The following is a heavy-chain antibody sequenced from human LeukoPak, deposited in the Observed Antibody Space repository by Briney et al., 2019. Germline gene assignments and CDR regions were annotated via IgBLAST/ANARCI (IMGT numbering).Heavy chain of an antibody. CDR3: ARDPPPAAHYGMDV. CDR2: ISAYNGNT. CDR1: GYTFTSYG. D-gene: IGHD6-6*01. Sequence: ASVKVSCKASGYTFTSYGISWVRQAPGQGLEWMGWISAYNGNTNYAQKLQGRVTMTTDTSTSTAYMELRSLRSDDTAVYYCARDPPPAAHYGMDVWGQGTTVTVSS. V-gene: IGHV1-18*01. J-gene: IGHJ6*02.